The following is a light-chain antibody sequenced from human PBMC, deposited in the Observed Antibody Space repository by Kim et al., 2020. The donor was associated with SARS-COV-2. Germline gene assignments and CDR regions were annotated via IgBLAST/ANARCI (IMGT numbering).Light chain of an antibody. V-gene: IGLV3-19*01. Sequence: SSELTQDPAVSVALGQTVRITCQGDSLRSYYASWYQQKPGQAPVLVIYGKNNRPSGIPDRFSGSSSGNTASLTIPGAQAEDEADYYCNSLDSSGNHLVFGGGTQLTVL. CDR2: GKN. J-gene: IGLJ2*01. CDR3: NSLDSSGNHLV. CDR1: SLRSYY.